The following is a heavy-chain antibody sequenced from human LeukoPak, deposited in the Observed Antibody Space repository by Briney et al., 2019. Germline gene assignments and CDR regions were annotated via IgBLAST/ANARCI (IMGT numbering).Heavy chain of an antibody. Sequence: SETLSLTCTVSGGSISSYYWSWIRQPPGKGLEWIGEINHSGSTNYNPSLKSRVTISVDTSKNQFSLKLSSVTAADTAVYYCARVPLRRIAAAGTGDYWGQGTLVTVSS. D-gene: IGHD6-13*01. CDR1: GGSISSYY. CDR3: ARVPLRRIAAAGTGDY. J-gene: IGHJ4*02. CDR2: INHSGST. V-gene: IGHV4-34*01.